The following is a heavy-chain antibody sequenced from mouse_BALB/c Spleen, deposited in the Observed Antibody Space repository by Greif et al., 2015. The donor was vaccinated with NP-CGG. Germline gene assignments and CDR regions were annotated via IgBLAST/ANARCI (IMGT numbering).Heavy chain of an antibody. CDR3: ARHYYGSSYYFDY. V-gene: IGHV5-12-2*01. CDR2: ISNGGGST. J-gene: IGHJ2*01. CDR1: GFTFSSYT. D-gene: IGHD1-1*01. Sequence: VMLVESGGGLVQPGGSLKLSCAASGFTFSSYTMSWVRQTPEKRLEWVAYISNGGGSTYYPDTVKGRFTISRDNAKNXLYLQMSSLKSEDTAMYYCARHYYGSSYYFDYWGQGTTLTVSS.